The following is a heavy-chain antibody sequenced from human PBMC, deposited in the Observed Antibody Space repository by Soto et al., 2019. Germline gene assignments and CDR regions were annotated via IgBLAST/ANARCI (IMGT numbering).Heavy chain of an antibody. CDR1: VCTFGSHS. CDR2: ISGSGATK. D-gene: IGHD5-18*01. J-gene: IGHJ4*02. CDR3: ARAIRGFSYVVDY. V-gene: IGHV3-48*02. Sequence: PVGSLRLSCASSVCTFGSHSINWVRHSPGKWLEWVSYISGSGATKYYADSVKGRFTISRDNARNSLYLQMSSLSDEDTAVYYCARAIRGFSYVVDYWGQGTLVSVS.